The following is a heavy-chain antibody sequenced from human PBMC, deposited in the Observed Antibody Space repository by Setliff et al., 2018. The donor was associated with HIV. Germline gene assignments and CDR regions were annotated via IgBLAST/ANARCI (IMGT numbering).Heavy chain of an antibody. CDR2: IYHSGKT. J-gene: IGHJ4*02. CDR1: SGSINGYH. V-gene: IGHV4-59*04. D-gene: IGHD2-2*01. Sequence: SETLSLTCGVSSGSINGYHWNWVRQPPGQGLEWIGSIYHSGKTYSNPSLKSRVTVSVDTSMNQFSLNLNSVTATDTAVYYCARGSCFNTGCLDSWGQGALVTVSS. CDR3: ARGSCFNTGCLDS.